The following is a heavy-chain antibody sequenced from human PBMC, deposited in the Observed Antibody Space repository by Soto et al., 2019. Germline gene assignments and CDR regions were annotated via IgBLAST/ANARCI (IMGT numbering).Heavy chain of an antibody. CDR2: INHSGST. Sequence: PSETLSLTCAVYGGSFRGYYWSWIRQPPGKGLEWIGEINHSGSTNYNPSLKSRVTISVDTSKNQFSLKLSSVTAADTAVYYCARVGGSSGLVDYWGQGTLVTVSS. V-gene: IGHV4-34*01. CDR1: GGSFRGYY. D-gene: IGHD6-19*01. J-gene: IGHJ4*02. CDR3: ARVGGSSGLVDY.